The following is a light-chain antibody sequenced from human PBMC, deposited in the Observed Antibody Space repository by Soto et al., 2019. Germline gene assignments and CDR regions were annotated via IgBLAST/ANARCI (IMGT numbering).Light chain of an antibody. CDR3: SSFSSRTSLYV. V-gene: IGLV2-14*01. J-gene: IGLJ1*01. Sequence: QSVLTQPASVSGSPGQSITISCTGSSSDVGGFNFVSWYQQHPGKAPKVIIFEVSNRPSGISNRFSGSKSGNTASLTISGLQAEDEADYYCSSFSSRTSLYVFGTGTKLTVL. CDR2: EVS. CDR1: SSDVGGFNF.